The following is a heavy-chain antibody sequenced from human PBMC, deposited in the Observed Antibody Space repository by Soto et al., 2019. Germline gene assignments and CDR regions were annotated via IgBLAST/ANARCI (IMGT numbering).Heavy chain of an antibody. CDR3: TKAPLDDYADYYMDV. D-gene: IGHD4-17*01. V-gene: IGHV3-9*01. CDR2: ISWNSGSI. CDR1: GFTFDDYA. Sequence: EVQLVESGGGLVQPGRSLRLSCAASGFTFDDYAMHWVRQAPGKGLEWVSGISWNSGSIGYADSVKGRFTISRDNAKDSLYLQLNSMRAEDTALYYCTKAPLDDYADYYMDVWGKGTTVTVSS. J-gene: IGHJ6*03.